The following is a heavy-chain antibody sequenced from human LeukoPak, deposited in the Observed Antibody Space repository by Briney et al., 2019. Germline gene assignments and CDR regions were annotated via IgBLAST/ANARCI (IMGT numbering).Heavy chain of an antibody. J-gene: IGHJ6*03. CDR1: GFTFSDYY. Sequence: GGSLRLSCAASGFTFSDYYMSWIRQAPGKGLEWVSYISSSGSTIYYADSVKGRFTISRDNAKNSLYLQMNSLRAEDTAVYYCARVPVTTPQYYYYMDVWGKGITVTISS. CDR2: ISSSGSTI. CDR3: ARVPVTTPQYYYYMDV. V-gene: IGHV3-11*01. D-gene: IGHD4-17*01.